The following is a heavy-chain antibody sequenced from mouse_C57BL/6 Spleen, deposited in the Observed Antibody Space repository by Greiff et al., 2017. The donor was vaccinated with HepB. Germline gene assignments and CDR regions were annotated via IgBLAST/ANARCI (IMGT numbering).Heavy chain of an antibody. Sequence: VQLQQPGAELVRPGTSVKLSCKASGYTFTSYWMHWVKQRPGQGLEWIGVIDPSDSYTNYNQKFKGKATLTVDTSSSTAYMQLSSLTSEDSAVYYCARRDYYGSDYWGRGTTLTVSS. CDR2: IDPSDSYT. D-gene: IGHD1-1*01. CDR1: GYTFTSYW. CDR3: ARRDYYGSDY. V-gene: IGHV1-59*01. J-gene: IGHJ2*01.